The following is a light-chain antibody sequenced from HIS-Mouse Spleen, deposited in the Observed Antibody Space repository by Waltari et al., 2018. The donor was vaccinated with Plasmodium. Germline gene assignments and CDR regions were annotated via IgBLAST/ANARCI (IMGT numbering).Light chain of an antibody. CDR2: EDS. Sequence: SYELTQPPSVSVSPGQTARITCSGDALPTKYAYWYQQQSGQAPVLVIYEDSKRPSGIPERFAGASSGKMATLTISGAQVEDEADYYCYSADSSGNHRVFGGGTKLTVL. J-gene: IGLJ3*02. CDR3: YSADSSGNHRV. V-gene: IGLV3-10*01. CDR1: ALPTKY.